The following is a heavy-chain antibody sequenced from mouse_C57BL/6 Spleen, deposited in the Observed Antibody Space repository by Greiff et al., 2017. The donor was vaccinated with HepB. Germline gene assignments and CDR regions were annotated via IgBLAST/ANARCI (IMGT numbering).Heavy chain of an antibody. D-gene: IGHD4-1*02. CDR3: AREATGFDY. CDR2: ISSGGSYT. J-gene: IGHJ2*01. Sequence: EVNVVESGGDLVKPGGSLKLSCAASGFTFSSYGMSWVRQTPDKRLEWVATISSGGSYTYYPDSVKGRFTISRDNAKNTLYLQMSSLKSEDTAMYYCAREATGFDYWGQGTTLTVSS. V-gene: IGHV5-6*01. CDR1: GFTFSSYG.